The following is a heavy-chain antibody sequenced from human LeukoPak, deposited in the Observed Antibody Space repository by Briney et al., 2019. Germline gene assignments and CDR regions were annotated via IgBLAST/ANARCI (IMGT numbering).Heavy chain of an antibody. D-gene: IGHD2-21*02. CDR3: ARGRRTAVVTDFDY. CDR2: IHYSGSS. Sequence: PSETLPLTCTVSGGSISSYYWTWIRQPPGKGLEWIGYIHYSGSSRSHPSLNSRVTMSVDTSKSQFSLKLTSVTAADTAVYYCARGRRTAVVTDFDYWGQGTLVTVSS. J-gene: IGHJ4*02. V-gene: IGHV4-59*01. CDR1: GGSISSYY.